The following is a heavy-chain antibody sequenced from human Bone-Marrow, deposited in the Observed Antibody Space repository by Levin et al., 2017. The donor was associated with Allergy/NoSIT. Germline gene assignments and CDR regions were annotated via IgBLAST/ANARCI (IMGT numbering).Heavy chain of an antibody. CDR1: GLTFTNYG. CDR3: ATDRELFTIAVPGMHDY. CDR2: ISASGNT. D-gene: IGHD6-19*01. J-gene: IGHJ4*02. V-gene: IGHV3-23*01. Sequence: GGSLRLSCAASGLTFTNYGMSWVRQAPGKGLEWVSDISASGNTYYADSVRARFTISRDISTSTVFLQMDSLRAEDTAVYFCATDRELFTIAVPGMHDYWGQGTLVVVSS.